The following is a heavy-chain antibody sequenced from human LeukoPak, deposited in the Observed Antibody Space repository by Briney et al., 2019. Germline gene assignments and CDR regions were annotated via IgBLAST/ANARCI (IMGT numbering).Heavy chain of an antibody. CDR1: GGSISSYY. CDR2: IQRSGNT. J-gene: IGHJ4*02. Sequence: SETLSLTCTVSGGSISSYYWNWIRQPAGKGLEWIGRIQRSGNTIYNPSLKSRVTMSVDKSKNQFSLKLTSVTAADTAVYYCARDEGSGWYDYWGQGTLATVSS. CDR3: ARDEGSGWYDY. V-gene: IGHV4-4*07. D-gene: IGHD6-19*01.